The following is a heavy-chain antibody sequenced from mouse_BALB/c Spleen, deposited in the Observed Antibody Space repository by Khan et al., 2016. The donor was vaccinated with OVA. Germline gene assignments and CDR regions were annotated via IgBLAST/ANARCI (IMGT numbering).Heavy chain of an antibody. CDR3: ARLAYYYDSEGFAY. CDR2: ISTGGHYT. CDR1: GFTFSTYG. Sequence: EVELVESGGDLVEPGGSLKLSCAGSGFTFSTYGMSWVRQTPDKRLEWVATISTGGHYTYYPDSVRGRFTISRDNAKNTLYLQMPSLKSEDTAMFYCARLAYYYDSEGFAYWGQGTLVTVSA. V-gene: IGHV5-6*01. J-gene: IGHJ3*01. D-gene: IGHD1-1*01.